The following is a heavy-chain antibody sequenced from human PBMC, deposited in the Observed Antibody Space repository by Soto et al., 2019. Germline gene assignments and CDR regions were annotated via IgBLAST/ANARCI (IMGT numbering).Heavy chain of an antibody. V-gene: IGHV3-23*01. Sequence: GGSLRFSCAASGFTFSNYAMSWVRQAPGKGLEWVSTISGSGGSTYSADSVKGRFTISRDNSMNTLYLQMNSLRAEDTAVYYCAKDYYDILTGFYIHRDYWGQGTLVTVSS. J-gene: IGHJ4*02. D-gene: IGHD3-9*01. CDR1: GFTFSNYA. CDR3: AKDYYDILTGFYIHRDY. CDR2: ISGSGGST.